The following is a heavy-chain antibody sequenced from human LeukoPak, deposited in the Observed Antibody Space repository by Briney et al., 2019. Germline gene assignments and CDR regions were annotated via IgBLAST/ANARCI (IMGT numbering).Heavy chain of an antibody. CDR2: ISDNGGST. CDR3: AKRGVVIRVILVGFHKEAYYFEP. Sequence: GGSLRLSCAVSGITLNNYGMTWVRQAPGKGLEWVAGISDNGGSTKYADSVKGRFTISRDNPKNTLYLQMNSLRAEDTAVYFCAKRGVVIRVILVGFHKEAYYFEPWGQGALVTVSS. D-gene: IGHD3-9*01. CDR1: GITLNNYG. V-gene: IGHV3-23*01. J-gene: IGHJ4*02.